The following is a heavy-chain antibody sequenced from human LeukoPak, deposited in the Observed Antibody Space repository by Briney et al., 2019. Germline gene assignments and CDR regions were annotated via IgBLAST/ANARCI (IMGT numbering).Heavy chain of an antibody. Sequence: SETLSLTCTVSGGSISNYYWSWIRQPPGKGLEWIGYIYYSGSTNYNPSLKSRVTISVDTSKNQFSLKLSSVTAADTAVYYCASRLATTLDMDVWGKGTTVTVSS. V-gene: IGHV4-59*12. D-gene: IGHD5-24*01. CDR2: IYYSGST. CDR3: ASRLATTLDMDV. CDR1: GGSISNYY. J-gene: IGHJ6*03.